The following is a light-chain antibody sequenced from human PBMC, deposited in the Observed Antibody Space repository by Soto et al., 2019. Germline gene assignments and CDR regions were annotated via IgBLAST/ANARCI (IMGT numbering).Light chain of an antibody. CDR1: QSVSNNY. CDR2: GAS. J-gene: IGKJ1*01. CDR3: QHYSISGT. Sequence: EIVLTQSPGTLSLSPGERATLSCRASQSVSNNYLAWYQQKPGQAPRLLIYGASNRATGLPDRFSGSGSAAVITPTISMQPQDYATDYYRQHYSISGTFGQGTKVDIK. V-gene: IGKV3-20*01.